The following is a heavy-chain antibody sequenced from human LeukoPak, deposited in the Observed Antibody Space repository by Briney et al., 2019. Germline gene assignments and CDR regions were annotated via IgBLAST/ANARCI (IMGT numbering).Heavy chain of an antibody. D-gene: IGHD3-9*01. J-gene: IGHJ4*02. CDR3: ARQENDVLTGHYVNY. V-gene: IGHV4-39*01. CDR1: GGSISSSSYY. CDR2: IYYSGST. Sequence: PSETLSLTCTVSGGSISSSSYYWGWIRQPPGKGLEWIGSIYYSGSTYYNPSLKSRVTISVDTSTNQFSLRLSSVTAADTAVYYCARQENDVLTGHYVNYWGQGTLVTVSS.